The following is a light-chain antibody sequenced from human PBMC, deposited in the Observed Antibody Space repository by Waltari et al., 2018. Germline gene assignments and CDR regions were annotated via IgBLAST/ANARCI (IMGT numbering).Light chain of an antibody. Sequence: EIVMTQSPVMLSVSPGERVTLSCRASQSVSSNLAWYQQRPGQAPRLLFYATSTRATGVPARFSGSGSGIEFSLTISSLQSEDLAVYYWPQYNIGATFGPGTKVDIK. V-gene: IGKV3-15*01. CDR1: QSVSSN. CDR3: PQYNIGAT. J-gene: IGKJ3*01. CDR2: ATS.